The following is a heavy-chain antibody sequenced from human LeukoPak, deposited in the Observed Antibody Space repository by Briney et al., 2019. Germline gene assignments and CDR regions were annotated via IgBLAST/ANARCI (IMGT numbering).Heavy chain of an antibody. V-gene: IGHV4-38-2*02. CDR2: IYHSGDT. J-gene: IGHJ4*02. CDR1: GYSITSGYY. D-gene: IGHD6-19*01. CDR3: AKGTSSGWYYFDY. Sequence: SETLSLTCIVSGYSITSGYYWGWIRPPPGKGLEWIGSIYHSGDTYYNPSLKSRVTISVDTSKNQFYLKLDSVTAADTAVYYCAKGTSSGWYYFDYWGQGTLVTVSS.